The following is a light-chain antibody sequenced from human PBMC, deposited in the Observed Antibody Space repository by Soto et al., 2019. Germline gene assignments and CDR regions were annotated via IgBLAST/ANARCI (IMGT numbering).Light chain of an antibody. CDR2: KAS. Sequence: DIQMTQSPSTLSAAVGDRVTITCRASQSISSWVAWYQQKPGKAPKLLIYKASSLESGGPSRFSGSGSGKEFTLTISSQQPDDFATYYCQQYNSYWTFGQGTKVEIK. CDR3: QQYNSYWT. CDR1: QSISSW. J-gene: IGKJ1*01. V-gene: IGKV1-5*03.